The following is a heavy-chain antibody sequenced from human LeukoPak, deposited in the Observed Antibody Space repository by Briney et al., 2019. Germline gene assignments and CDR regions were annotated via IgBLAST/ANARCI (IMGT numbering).Heavy chain of an antibody. CDR1: GFTVSSNY. V-gene: IGHV3-66*01. CDR2: IYSGGST. Sequence: PGGSLRLSCAASGFTVSSNYMSWVRQAPGKGLEWVSVIYSGGSTYYADSVKGRFTISRDNSKNTLYLQMNSLRAEDTAVYYCASKSVRGANDAFDIWGQGTMVTVSS. J-gene: IGHJ3*02. D-gene: IGHD3-10*01. CDR3: ASKSVRGANDAFDI.